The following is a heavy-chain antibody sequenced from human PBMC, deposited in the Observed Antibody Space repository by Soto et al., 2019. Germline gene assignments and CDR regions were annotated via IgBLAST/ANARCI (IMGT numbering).Heavy chain of an antibody. J-gene: IGHJ6*03. CDR2: IYHSGST. CDR3: ARSGSIAAPEYYYYYYYMDV. V-gene: IGHV4-4*02. D-gene: IGHD6-13*01. Sequence: PSETLSLTCAVSSGSISSSNWWSWVRQPPGKGLEWIGEIYHSGSTNYNPSLKSRVTISVDKSKNQFSLKLSSVTAADTAVYYCARSGSIAAPEYYYYYYYMDVWGKGTTVTVSS. CDR1: SGSISSSNW.